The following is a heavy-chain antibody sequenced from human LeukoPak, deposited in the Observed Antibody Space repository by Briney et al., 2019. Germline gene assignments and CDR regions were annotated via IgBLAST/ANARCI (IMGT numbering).Heavy chain of an antibody. CDR1: GFTFSSYA. Sequence: GGSLRLSCAASGFTFSSYAMSWVRQAPGKGLEWVSAISGSGGSTYYADSVKGRFTISRDNAKNSLYLQMNSLRAEDTAVYYCARGGQIRDYWGQGTLVTVSS. J-gene: IGHJ4*02. V-gene: IGHV3-23*01. CDR2: ISGSGGST. CDR3: ARGGQIRDY. D-gene: IGHD3-10*01.